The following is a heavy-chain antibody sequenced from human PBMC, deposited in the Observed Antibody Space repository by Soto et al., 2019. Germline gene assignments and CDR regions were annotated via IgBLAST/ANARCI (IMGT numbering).Heavy chain of an antibody. Sequence: GGSLRLSCVASGFTFSDYYMSWIRQAPGKGLEWISYISASGANIYYADSVQGRFTISRDNAKSSLHLHMNSLTADDTAVYYCASPGVSVSGEGVWGQGTLVTVSS. V-gene: IGHV3-11*01. CDR3: ASPGVSVSGEGV. CDR2: ISASGANI. D-gene: IGHD1-1*01. J-gene: IGHJ4*02. CDR1: GFTFSDYY.